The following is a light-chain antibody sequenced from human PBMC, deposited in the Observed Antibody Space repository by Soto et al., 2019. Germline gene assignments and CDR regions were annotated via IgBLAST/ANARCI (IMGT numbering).Light chain of an antibody. CDR3: SSYTSSSTVV. CDR2: DVS. CDR1: SSDVGGYNY. V-gene: IGLV2-14*01. J-gene: IGLJ2*01. Sequence: QSALIQPASVSGSPGQSITISCTGTSSDVGGYNYVSWYQQHPGKAPKLMIYDVSHRPSGVSNRFSGSKSGNTASLTISGLQAEDEADYYCSSYTSSSTVVFGGGTQLTVL.